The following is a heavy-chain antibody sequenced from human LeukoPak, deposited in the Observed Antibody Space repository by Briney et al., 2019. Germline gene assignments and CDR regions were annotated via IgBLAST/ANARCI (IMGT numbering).Heavy chain of an antibody. Sequence: LSCAASGFTFSSYSMNWIRQPPGKGLEWIGEINHSGSTNYNPSLKSRVTISVDTSKNQFSLKLSSVTAADTAVYYCAREGDCSSTSCYPNWFDPWGQGTLVTVSS. CDR2: INHSGST. CDR3: AREGDCSSTSCYPNWFDP. CDR1: GFTFSSYS. J-gene: IGHJ5*02. D-gene: IGHD2-2*01. V-gene: IGHV4-34*01.